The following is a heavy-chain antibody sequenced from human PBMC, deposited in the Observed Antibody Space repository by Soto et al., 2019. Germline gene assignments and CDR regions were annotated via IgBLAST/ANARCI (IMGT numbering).Heavy chain of an antibody. J-gene: IGHJ4*02. CDR2: ITNGGTTI. V-gene: IGHV3-48*02. D-gene: IGHD3-3*01. CDR3: ATPVVRFLEWTTDY. CDR1: GFTLSSYS. Sequence: PGGSLRLSCAASGFTLSSYSMNWVRQAPGKGLEWISYITNGGTTIYYADSVKGRSTISRDNAKNSLYLHMNSLRDDDTAVYYCATPVVRFLEWTTDYWGQGTLVTVSS.